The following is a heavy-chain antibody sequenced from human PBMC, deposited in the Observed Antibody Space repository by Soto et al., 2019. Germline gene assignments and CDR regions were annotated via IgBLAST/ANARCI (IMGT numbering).Heavy chain of an antibody. CDR1: GFTFSSYG. CDR2: IWYDGSNK. J-gene: IGHJ6*02. CDR3: ARVDGSGSYYNPRDEPYYYYYGMDV. D-gene: IGHD3-10*01. V-gene: IGHV3-33*01. Sequence: SLRLSCAASGFTFSSYGMHWVRQAPGKGLEWVAVIWYDGSNKYYADSVKGRFTISRDNSKNTLYLQMNSLRAEDAAVYYCARVDGSGSYYNPRDEPYYYYYGMDVWGQGTTV.